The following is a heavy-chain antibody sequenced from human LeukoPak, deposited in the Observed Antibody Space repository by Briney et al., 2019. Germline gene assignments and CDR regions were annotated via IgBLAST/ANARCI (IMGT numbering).Heavy chain of an antibody. J-gene: IGHJ3*02. V-gene: IGHV4-39*01. CDR2: IYYSGST. CDR3: ARSYYDSSGYPDAFDI. CDR1: GGSISSSSYY. Sequence: SETLSLTCTVSGGSISSSSYYWGWIRQPPGKGLEWIGSIYYSGSTYYNPSLKSRVTISVDTSKNQFSLKLSSVTAADTAVYYCARSYYDSSGYPDAFDIWGQGTTVTVSS. D-gene: IGHD3-22*01.